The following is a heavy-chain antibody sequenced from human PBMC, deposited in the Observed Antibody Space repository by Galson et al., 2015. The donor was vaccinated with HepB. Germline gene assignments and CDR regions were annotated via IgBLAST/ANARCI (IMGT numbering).Heavy chain of an antibody. CDR3: AKSSGYYYGPPYYFDY. J-gene: IGHJ4*02. D-gene: IGHD3-22*01. Sequence: SLRLSCAASGFTFDDYAMHWVRQAPGKGLEWVSGISWNSGSIGYADSVKGRFTISRDNAKNSLYLQMNSLRAEDTALYYCAKSSGYYYGPPYYFDYWGQGTLVTVSS. CDR1: GFTFDDYA. V-gene: IGHV3-9*01. CDR2: ISWNSGSI.